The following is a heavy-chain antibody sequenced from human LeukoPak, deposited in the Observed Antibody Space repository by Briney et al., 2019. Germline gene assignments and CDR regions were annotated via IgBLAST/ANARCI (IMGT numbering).Heavy chain of an antibody. J-gene: IGHJ6*03. V-gene: IGHV3-15*01. Sequence: GGSLRLSCAASGFTFSNAWMSWVRQAPGKGLGWVGRIKSKTDGGTTDYAAPVKGRFTISRDDSKNTLYLQMNSLKTEDTAVYYCTTVVVPPYYYYYMDVWGKGTTVTVS. CDR2: IKSKTDGGTT. D-gene: IGHD2-15*01. CDR3: TTVVVPPYYYYYMDV. CDR1: GFTFSNAW.